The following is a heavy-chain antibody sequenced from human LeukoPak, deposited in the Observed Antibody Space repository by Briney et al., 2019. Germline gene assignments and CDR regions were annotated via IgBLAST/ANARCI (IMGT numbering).Heavy chain of an antibody. V-gene: IGHV3-33*01. D-gene: IGHD3-16*01. CDR3: ARDFLYVDNAYYHSFDY. CDR1: GFSFSTYG. Sequence: GGSLRLSCAASGFSFSTYGMHWVRQAPGKGLEWVAMIWYDASGQHYADSVKGRFTISRDTSKNTLYLQMNSLRAEDTSVYFCARDFLYVDNAYYHSFDYWGQGTLVTVSS. CDR2: IWYDASGQ. J-gene: IGHJ4*01.